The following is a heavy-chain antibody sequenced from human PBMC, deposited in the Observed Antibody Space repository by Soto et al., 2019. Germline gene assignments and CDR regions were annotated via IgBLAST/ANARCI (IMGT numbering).Heavy chain of an antibody. CDR2: IYYSGST. J-gene: IGHJ5*02. V-gene: IGHV4-30-4*01. Sequence: PSETLSLTCTVSGGSISSGDYYWSWIRQPPGKGLEWIGYIYYSGSTYYNPSLKSRVTISVDTSKNQFSLKLSSVTAADTAVYYCARADREDYYDSSGYYYWGISWFDPWGQGTLVTVSS. CDR1: GGSISSGDYY. D-gene: IGHD3-22*01. CDR3: ARADREDYYDSSGYYYWGISWFDP.